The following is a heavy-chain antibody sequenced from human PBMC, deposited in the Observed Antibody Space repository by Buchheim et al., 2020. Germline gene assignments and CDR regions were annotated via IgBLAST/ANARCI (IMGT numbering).Heavy chain of an antibody. CDR2: IYNGGGRM. CDR1: GFTFSGYA. J-gene: IGHJ4*02. Sequence: EVLLLESGGNLVQPGGSLRLSCAASGFTFSGYAMTWVRQAPGKGLEWVSIIYNGGGRMVYADSVKGRFTIPRDDSKHTLYLQMNSLRAEDTALYYCAKPTVGTTKSFDSWGQGTL. D-gene: IGHD4-23*01. CDR3: AKPTVGTTKSFDS. V-gene: IGHV3-23*03.